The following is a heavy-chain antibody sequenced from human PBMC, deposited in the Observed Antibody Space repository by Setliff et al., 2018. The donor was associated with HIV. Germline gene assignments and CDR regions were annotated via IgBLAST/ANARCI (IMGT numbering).Heavy chain of an antibody. J-gene: IGHJ6*04. CDR1: GGSISSSSYY. Sequence: SETLSLTCTVSGGSISSSSYYWGWIRQPPGKGLEWLGTIYYSGTTYYNPSLKSRVTISVDTSKNQFSLKLSSVTAADTAVYYCARLYSTVTPDIWGKGTTVTVSS. V-gene: IGHV4-39*01. CDR2: IYYSGTT. D-gene: IGHD2-21*01. CDR3: ARLYSTVTPDI.